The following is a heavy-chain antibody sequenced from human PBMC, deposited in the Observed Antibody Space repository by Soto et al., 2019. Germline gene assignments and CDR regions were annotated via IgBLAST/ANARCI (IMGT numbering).Heavy chain of an antibody. Sequence: PGESLKISCKTSGYSFRSYGICWVRQMPGKGLEWMGIIYPGDSNTRYSPSFQGQVTISADKSISTAFLQWSSLKATDSAMYYCARHLQSDSVHISPVSPDYWGQGTLVTVSS. D-gene: IGHD2-21*02. J-gene: IGHJ4*02. CDR2: IYPGDSNT. V-gene: IGHV5-51*01. CDR3: ARHLQSDSVHISPVSPDY. CDR1: GYSFRSYG.